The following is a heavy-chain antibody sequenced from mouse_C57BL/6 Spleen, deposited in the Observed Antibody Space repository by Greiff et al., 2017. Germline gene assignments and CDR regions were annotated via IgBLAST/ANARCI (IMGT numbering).Heavy chain of an antibody. CDR3: TRERGSTHFDY. CDR1: GFTFSSYA. V-gene: IGHV5-9-1*02. CDR2: ISSGGDYI. D-gene: IGHD2-1*01. J-gene: IGHJ2*01. Sequence: EVKVEESGEGLVKPGGSLKLSCAASGFTFSSYAMSWVRQTPEKRLEWVAYISSGGDYIYYADTVKGRFTISRDNARNTLYLQMSSLKSEDTAMYYCTRERGSTHFDYWGQGTTLTVSS.